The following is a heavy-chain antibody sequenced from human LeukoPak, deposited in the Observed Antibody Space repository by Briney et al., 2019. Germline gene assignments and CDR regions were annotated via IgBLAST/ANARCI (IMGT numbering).Heavy chain of an antibody. CDR1: GFTFSTYG. CDR2: ISGRDGNT. V-gene: IGHV3-23*01. Sequence: GGTLRLSCAASGFTFSTYGMNWVRQAPGKGLEWVSAISGRDGNTYYADSVKGRFTISRDNAKNVLYLQMNSLRDDDTAVYYCARVGEDSSGYYDAFDVWGQGTMVTVSS. CDR3: ARVGEDSSGYYDAFDV. J-gene: IGHJ3*01. D-gene: IGHD3-22*01.